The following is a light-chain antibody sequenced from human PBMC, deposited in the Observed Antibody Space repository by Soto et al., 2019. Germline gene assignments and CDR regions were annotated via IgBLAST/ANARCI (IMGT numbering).Light chain of an antibody. CDR1: QSVSKNF. CDR2: DAS. V-gene: IGKV3-20*01. J-gene: IGKJ1*01. Sequence: EIVLTQSPGTLSLSPGERATLSCRASQSVSKNFLAWYQHKPGQAPRLLIDDASNRATGIPDRFSGSGSGTAFPLTISSLEPEDSAVYFCQQCATPPLTFGQGTKVEIK. CDR3: QQCATPPLT.